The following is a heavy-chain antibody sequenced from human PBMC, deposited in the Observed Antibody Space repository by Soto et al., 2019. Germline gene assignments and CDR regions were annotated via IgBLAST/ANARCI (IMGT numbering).Heavy chain of an antibody. CDR3: VRASL. CDR1: GFTFSSDW. V-gene: IGHV3-7*01. Sequence: PEGSLRLSCAASGFTFSSDWMSWVRQAPGKGLEWVATINQDGREIYYVDSVKGRFTISRDNAKNSLYLEMNSLRAEDTAVYYCVRASLWGQGTLVTVSS. CDR2: INQDGREI. J-gene: IGHJ4*02.